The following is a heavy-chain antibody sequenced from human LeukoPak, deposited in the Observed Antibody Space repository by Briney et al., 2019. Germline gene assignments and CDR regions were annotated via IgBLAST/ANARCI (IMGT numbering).Heavy chain of an antibody. CDR2: MNPNSGNT. D-gene: IGHD4-17*01. V-gene: IGHV1-8*01. J-gene: IGHJ3*02. CDR1: GYSFTSYD. CDR3: AMIGDYGDYVVAFDI. Sequence: GESLKISCKGSGYSFTSYDINWVRQATGQGLEWMGWMNPNSGNTGYAQKFQGRVTMTRNTSISTAYMELSSLRSEDTAVYYCAMIGDYGDYVVAFDIWGQGTMVTVSS.